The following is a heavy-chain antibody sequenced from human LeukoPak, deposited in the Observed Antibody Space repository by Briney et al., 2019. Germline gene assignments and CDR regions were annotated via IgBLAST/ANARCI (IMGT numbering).Heavy chain of an antibody. V-gene: IGHV1-46*01. CDR1: GYSFSSHY. Sequence: ASVKVSCKSSGYSFSSHYMHWVRQAPGQGLEWMGRINPNGGSTTSAPKFQGRVTITRDTSTSTVYMELRSLRSEDTAVYYCARGGFGLGVGTTRGLNWFDPWGQGTLVTVSS. D-gene: IGHD1-26*01. CDR2: INPNGGST. CDR3: ARGGFGLGVGTTRGLNWFDP. J-gene: IGHJ5*02.